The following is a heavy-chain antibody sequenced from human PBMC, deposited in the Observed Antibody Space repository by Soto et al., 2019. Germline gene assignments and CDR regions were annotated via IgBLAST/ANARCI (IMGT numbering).Heavy chain of an antibody. CDR2: LSNTGINA. CDR3: ARECSISVAAPGY. Sequence: QVELVESGGGVVQPGRSLRLSCAASGFTFSTYTMHWVRQAPGKGLEWVAALSNTGINADYADSVKGRFTISRDNSKNTLFLQMNSLRAEDTAVYYCARECSISVAAPGYWGQGTLVTVSS. V-gene: IGHV3-30-3*01. CDR1: GFTFSTYT. D-gene: IGHD6-19*01. J-gene: IGHJ4*02.